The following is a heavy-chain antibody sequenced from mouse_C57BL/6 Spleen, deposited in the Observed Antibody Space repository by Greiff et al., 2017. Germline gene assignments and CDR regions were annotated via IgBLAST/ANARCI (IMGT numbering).Heavy chain of an antibody. CDR1: GFTFSSYG. CDR3: ARHATMVTAYYFDY. Sequence: EVQGVESGGDLVKPGGSLKLSCAASGFTFSSYGMSWVRQTPDKRLEWVATISSGGSYTYYPDSVKGRFTISRDNAKNTLYLQMSSLKSEDTAMYYCARHATMVTAYYFDYWGQGTTLTVSS. CDR2: ISSGGSYT. V-gene: IGHV5-6*01. D-gene: IGHD2-2*01. J-gene: IGHJ2*01.